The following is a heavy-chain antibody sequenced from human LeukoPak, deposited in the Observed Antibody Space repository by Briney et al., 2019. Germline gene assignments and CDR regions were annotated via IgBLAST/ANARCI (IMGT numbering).Heavy chain of an antibody. CDR2: ISWNSGSI. V-gene: IGHV3-9*02. CDR1: GFTSDDYA. CDR3: AKVGGYDSGGHIDY. J-gene: IGHJ4*02. Sequence: LGLSCAASGFTSDDYAMHWVRQAPGKGLEWVSGISWNSGSIGYADSVKGRFTISRDNAKNSLYLQMNSLRAEDTALYYCAKVGGYDSGGHIDYWGQGTLVTVSS. D-gene: IGHD5-12*01.